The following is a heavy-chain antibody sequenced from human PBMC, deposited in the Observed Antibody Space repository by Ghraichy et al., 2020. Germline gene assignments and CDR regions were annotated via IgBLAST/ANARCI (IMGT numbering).Heavy chain of an antibody. V-gene: IGHV3-74*01. D-gene: IGHD2-2*01. CDR2: INSDGSST. J-gene: IGHJ4*02. CDR3: ARDAGTVVPAAIFDY. CDR1: GFTFSSYW. Sequence: GGSLRLSCAASGFTFSSYWMHWVRQAPGKGLVWVSRINSDGSSTSYADSVKGRFTISRDNAKNTLYLQMNSLRAEDTAVYYCARDAGTVVPAAIFDYWGQGTLVTVSS.